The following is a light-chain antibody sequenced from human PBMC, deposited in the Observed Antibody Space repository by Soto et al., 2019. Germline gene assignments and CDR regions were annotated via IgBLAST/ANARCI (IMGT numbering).Light chain of an antibody. CDR2: DIS. CDR1: QDVTTN. V-gene: IGKV3-15*01. J-gene: IGKJ5*01. Sequence: EIVMTQSPATLSVSPGERVTLSCRAAQDVTTNFAWYQQKRGQAPRLLIYDISSRATGVPARFSGSGSGTEFTLSISGLQSEDFAVYFCQQYNNWPFSFGQGTRPEIK. CDR3: QQYNNWPFS.